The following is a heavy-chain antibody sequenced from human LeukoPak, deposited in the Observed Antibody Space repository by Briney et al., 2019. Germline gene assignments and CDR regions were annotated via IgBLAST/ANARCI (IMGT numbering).Heavy chain of an antibody. CDR1: GYTLTELS. V-gene: IGHV1-24*01. CDR3: ATAPRQWLVLSVGQTFDY. Sequence: ASVKVSCKVSGYTLTELSMHWVRQAPGKGLEWMGGFDPEDGETIYAQTFQGRVTMTEDTSTDTAYMELSSLRSEDTAVYYCATAPRQWLVLSVGQTFDYWGQGTLVTVSS. J-gene: IGHJ4*02. CDR2: FDPEDGET. D-gene: IGHD6-19*01.